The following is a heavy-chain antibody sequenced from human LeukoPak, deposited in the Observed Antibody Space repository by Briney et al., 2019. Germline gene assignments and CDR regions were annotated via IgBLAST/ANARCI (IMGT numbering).Heavy chain of an antibody. J-gene: IGHJ6*02. CDR1: GGSISSYY. Sequence: PSETLSLTCTVSGGSISSYYWSWIRQPPGKGLEWIGYIYYSGSTNYNPSLKSRVTISVDTSKNQFSLKLSSVTAADTAVYYCARSRPNYYYYGMDVWGQGITVTVSS. D-gene: IGHD6-6*01. V-gene: IGHV4-59*01. CDR3: ARSRPNYYYYGMDV. CDR2: IYYSGST.